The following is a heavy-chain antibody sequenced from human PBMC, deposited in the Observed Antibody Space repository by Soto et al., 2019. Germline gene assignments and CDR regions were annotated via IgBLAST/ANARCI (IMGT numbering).Heavy chain of an antibody. Sequence: QVQLQESGPGLVKPSQTLSLTCTVSGGSISSGDYYWSWIRQPPGKGLEWIGYIYYSGSTYYNPSLKRRVTISGDTSKNQFSLKLSSVTAADTAVYYCARNTDYGDYGGLDYWGQGTLVTVSS. V-gene: IGHV4-30-4*01. D-gene: IGHD4-17*01. CDR3: ARNTDYGDYGGLDY. CDR1: GGSISSGDYY. CDR2: IYYSGST. J-gene: IGHJ4*02.